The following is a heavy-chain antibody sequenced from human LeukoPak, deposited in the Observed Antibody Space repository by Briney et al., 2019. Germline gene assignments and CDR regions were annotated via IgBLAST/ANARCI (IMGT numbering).Heavy chain of an antibody. V-gene: IGHV1-69*13. Sequence: SVKVSCKASGYTFINYGISWVRQAPGQGLEWMGGIIPIFGTANYAQKFQGRVTITADESTSTAYMELSSLRSEDTAMYYCASEYYYDSSARGAFDYWGQGTLVTVSS. J-gene: IGHJ4*02. CDR2: IIPIFGTA. D-gene: IGHD3-22*01. CDR3: ASEYYYDSSARGAFDY. CDR1: GYTFINYG.